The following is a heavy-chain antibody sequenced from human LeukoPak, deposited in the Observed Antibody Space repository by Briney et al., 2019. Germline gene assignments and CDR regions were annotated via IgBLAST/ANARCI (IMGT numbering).Heavy chain of an antibody. D-gene: IGHD6-13*01. Sequence: GASVKVSCKASGYTFTSYDINWVRQATGQGLEWMGWMNPNSGNTGYAQKFQGRVTMTRNTSISTAYMELSSLRSEDTAVYYCARGGAAAAGTAPSYYYYVDVWGKGTTVTVSS. V-gene: IGHV1-8*01. CDR2: MNPNSGNT. J-gene: IGHJ6*03. CDR3: ARGGAAAAGTAPSYYYYVDV. CDR1: GYTFTSYD.